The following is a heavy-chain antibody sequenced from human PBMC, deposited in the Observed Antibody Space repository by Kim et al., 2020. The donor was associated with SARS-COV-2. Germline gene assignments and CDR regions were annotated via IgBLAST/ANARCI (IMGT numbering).Heavy chain of an antibody. D-gene: IGHD2-21*02. CDR1: GFTFSSYA. CDR3: ARGSFAYCGGDCYSY. V-gene: IGHV3-30*04. CDR2: ISYDGSNK. Sequence: GGSLRLSCAASGFTFSSYAMHWVRQAPGKGLEWVAVISYDGSNKYYADSVKGRFTISRDNSKNTLYLQMNSLRAEDTAVDYCARGSFAYCGGDCYSYWG. J-gene: IGHJ4*01.